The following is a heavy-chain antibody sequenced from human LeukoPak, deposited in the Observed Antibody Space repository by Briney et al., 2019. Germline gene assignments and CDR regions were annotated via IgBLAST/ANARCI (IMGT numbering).Heavy chain of an antibody. CDR3: ARGDVVEYYFDY. Sequence: SETLSLTCAVYGGSFSGYYWSWIRQPPGKGLEWIGEIDHSGSTNYNPSLKSRVTISVDTSKNQFSLKLSSVTAADTAVYYCARGDVVEYYFDYWGQGTLVTVSS. CDR1: GGSFSGYY. D-gene: IGHD5-12*01. CDR2: IDHSGST. J-gene: IGHJ4*02. V-gene: IGHV4-34*01.